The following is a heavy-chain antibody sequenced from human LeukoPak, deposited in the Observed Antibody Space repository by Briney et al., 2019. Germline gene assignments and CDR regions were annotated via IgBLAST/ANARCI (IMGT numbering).Heavy chain of an antibody. CDR1: GGSFSGYY. V-gene: IGHV4-34*01. CDR2: INHSGST. CDR3: LFEDTGIAAPRYY. Sequence: SETLSLTCAVYGGSFSGYYWSWIRQPPGKGLEWIGEINHSGSTNYNPSLKSRVTISVDTSKNQFSLKLSSVTAADTAVYYCLFEDTGIAAPRYYWGQGTLVTVSS. D-gene: IGHD6-6*01. J-gene: IGHJ4*02.